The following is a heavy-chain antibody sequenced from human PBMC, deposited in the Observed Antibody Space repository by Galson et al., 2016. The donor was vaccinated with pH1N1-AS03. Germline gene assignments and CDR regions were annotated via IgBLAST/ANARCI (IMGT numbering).Heavy chain of an antibody. CDR2: VAHEGTTT. CDR3: ARDRVYNKACAFDY. V-gene: IGHV4-4*02. CDR1: GASIISGDW. D-gene: IGHD6-13*01. J-gene: IGHJ4*02. Sequence: SETLSLTCSVSGASIISGDWGNCVRQAPGQGLEWIGEVAHEGTTTYYNRSLKHRVTISVDRSRNQVTLKLTSVSAADTAMYYCARDRVYNKACAFDYWGQGVLVTVSS.